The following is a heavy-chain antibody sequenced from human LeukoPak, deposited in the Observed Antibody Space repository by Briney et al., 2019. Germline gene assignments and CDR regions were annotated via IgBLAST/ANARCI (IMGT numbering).Heavy chain of an antibody. CDR3: ARDTGTEFDY. V-gene: IGHV3-21*01. D-gene: IGHD2-8*02. CDR2: ISSSSSYI. Sequence: GGSLRLSCAASGFTFSSYSMNWVRQAPGKGLEWVSSISSSSSYIYYADSVKGRFTISRDNAKNSLYPQMNSLRAEDAAVYYCARDTGTEFDYWGQGTLVTVSS. J-gene: IGHJ4*02. CDR1: GFTFSSYS.